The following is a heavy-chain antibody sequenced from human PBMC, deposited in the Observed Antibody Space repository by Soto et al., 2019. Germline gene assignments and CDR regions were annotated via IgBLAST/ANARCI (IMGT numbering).Heavy chain of an antibody. V-gene: IGHV4-59*08. Sequence: NPSDTLSLTCTVSGGSISSYYWSWIRQPPGKGLEWIGYIYYSGSTNYNPSLKSRVTISVDTSKNQFSLKLSSVTAADTAVYYCTRRLHXYAYYYYMDVWGKGTTVTVSS. CDR2: IYYSGST. CDR1: GGSISSYY. J-gene: IGHJ6*03. D-gene: IGHD3-10*01. CDR3: TRRLHXYAYYYYMDV.